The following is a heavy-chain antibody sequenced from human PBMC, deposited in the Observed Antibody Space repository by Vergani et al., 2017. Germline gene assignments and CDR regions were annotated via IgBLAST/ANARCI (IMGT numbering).Heavy chain of an antibody. J-gene: IGHJ5*02. CDR2: INHSGST. D-gene: IGHD6-13*01. CDR1: GGSFSGYY. Sequence: QVQLQQWGAGLLKPSETLSLTCAVYGGSFSGYYWSWIRQPPGKGLEWIGEINHSGSTNYNPSLKSRVTISVDTSKNQFSLKLSSVTAADTAVYYCARGRRXAAAGNRGAWRGAWFDPWGQGTLVTVSS. V-gene: IGHV4-34*01. CDR3: ARGRRXAAAGNRGAWRGAWFDP.